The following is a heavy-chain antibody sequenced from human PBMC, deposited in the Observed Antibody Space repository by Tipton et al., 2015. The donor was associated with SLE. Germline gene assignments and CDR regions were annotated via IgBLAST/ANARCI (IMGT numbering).Heavy chain of an antibody. V-gene: IGHV1-69-2*01. J-gene: IGHJ3*01. CDR3: ATHSSPEYDILTGDSLERRFDV. CDR2: VDPEDDET. CDR1: GYTFTDYH. Sequence: QLVQSGPEVKKPGATVKISCKVSGYTFTDYHMHWVQQAPGKGLGWLGLVDPEDDETIYAEKFQGRLTITADTSTDTGYMELSNLRSEDTAVYYCATHSSPEYDILTGDSLERRFDVWGLGTMVTVFS. D-gene: IGHD3-9*01.